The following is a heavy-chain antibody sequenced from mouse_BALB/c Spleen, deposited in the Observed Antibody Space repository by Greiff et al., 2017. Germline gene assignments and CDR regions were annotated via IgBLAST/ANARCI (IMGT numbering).Heavy chain of an antibody. CDR1: GYNFTSYW. CDR2: IYPGSGST. Sequence: QVQLQQPGAELVKPGTSVKLSCKASGYNFTSYWINWVKLRPGQGLEWIGDIYPGSGSTNYNEKFKSKATLTVDTSSSTAYMQLSSLASEDSALYHCARSSYWYFDVWGAGTTVTVSS. V-gene: IGHV1-55*01. CDR3: ARSSYWYFDV. J-gene: IGHJ1*01.